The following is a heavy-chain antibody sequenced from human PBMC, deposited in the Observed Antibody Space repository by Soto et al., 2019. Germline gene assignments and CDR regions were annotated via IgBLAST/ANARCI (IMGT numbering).Heavy chain of an antibody. CDR3: ARGEDAFFYYGLDV. CDR1: GSSITSSY. V-gene: IGHV4-59*01. CDR2: IYDTGISGYTPST. J-gene: IGHJ6*02. Sequence: XETLSLPCTVSGSSITSSYWSWIRRPPGKGLEWIAYIYDTGISGYTPSTSYNPSLKSRVTMSVDTSKSQFSLKLTSVTGADTAVYYCARGEDAFFYYGLDVWGQGITVTISS.